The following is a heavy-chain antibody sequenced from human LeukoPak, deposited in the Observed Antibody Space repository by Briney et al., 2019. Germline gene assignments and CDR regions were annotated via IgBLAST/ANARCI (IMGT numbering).Heavy chain of an antibody. CDR3: ARDSGQWGGDT. CDR2: TQPMHST. Sequence: RPSETLSLTCAVDGGFLSGYYWSWIRQPPGKGLGCIGETQPMHSTNNTPSLKSPTTLPVDTTKNQLSLKLSSVTAADTAVYDCARDSGQWGGDTWGQGTLVTVSS. CDR1: GGFLSGYY. D-gene: IGHD3-10*01. V-gene: IGHV4-34*04. J-gene: IGHJ5*02.